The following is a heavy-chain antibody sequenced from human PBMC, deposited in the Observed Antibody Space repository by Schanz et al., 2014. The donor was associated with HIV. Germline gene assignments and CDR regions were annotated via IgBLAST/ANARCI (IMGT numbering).Heavy chain of an antibody. V-gene: IGHV4-34*01. CDR2: INDSGRA. Sequence: QVQLQQWGAGLLKPSETLSLTCAVYGGSFSGDYWTWLRQSPGKALEWIGEINDSGRASINPSLKRRVTISVDTSKNQFSLKLSSVTAADTAVYYCARVGGRSPTPKYFDLWGRGTLVTVSS. J-gene: IGHJ2*01. CDR3: ARVGGRSPTPKYFDL. D-gene: IGHD3-16*01. CDR1: GGSFSGDY.